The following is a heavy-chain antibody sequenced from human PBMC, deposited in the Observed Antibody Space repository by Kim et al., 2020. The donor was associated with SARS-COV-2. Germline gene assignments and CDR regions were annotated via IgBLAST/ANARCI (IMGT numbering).Heavy chain of an antibody. Sequence: GGSLRLSCAASGFTFSSYGMHWVRQAPGKGLEWVAVISYDGSNKYYADSVKGRFTISRANSKNTLYLQMNSLRAEDTAVYYCAKAEAYDYWGQGTLVTVSS. CDR2: ISYDGSNK. CDR1: GFTFSSYG. J-gene: IGHJ4*02. CDR3: AKAEAYDY. V-gene: IGHV3-30*18.